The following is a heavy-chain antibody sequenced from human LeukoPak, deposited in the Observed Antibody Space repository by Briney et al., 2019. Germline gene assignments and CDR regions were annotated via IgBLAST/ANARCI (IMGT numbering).Heavy chain of an antibody. CDR1: GFTLSSYG. Sequence: PGGSLRLSCAASGFTLSSYGMHWVRQAPGKGLEWVAVIWYDGSNKYYADSVKGRFTISRDNSKNTLYLQMNSLRAEDTAVYYCAKDTYNWNSFTDYWGQGTLVTVSS. J-gene: IGHJ4*02. CDR3: AKDTYNWNSFTDY. V-gene: IGHV3-33*06. CDR2: IWYDGSNK. D-gene: IGHD1-7*01.